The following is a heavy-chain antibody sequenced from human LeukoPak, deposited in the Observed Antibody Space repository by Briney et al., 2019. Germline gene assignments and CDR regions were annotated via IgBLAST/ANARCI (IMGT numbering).Heavy chain of an antibody. J-gene: IGHJ4*02. CDR2: ISAYNGNT. CDR1: GYTFTSYG. CDR3: ARPIRDIAAAADFDY. Sequence: ASVKVSCKASGYTFTSYGISWVRQAPGQGLEWMGWISAYNGNTNYAQKLQGRVTMTTDTSTSTAYMELRSLRSDDTAVYYCARPIRDIAAAADFDYWGQGTLVTVSS. V-gene: IGHV1-18*01. D-gene: IGHD6-13*01.